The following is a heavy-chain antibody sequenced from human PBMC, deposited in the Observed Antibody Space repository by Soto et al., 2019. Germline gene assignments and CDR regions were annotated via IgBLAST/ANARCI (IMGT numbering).Heavy chain of an antibody. Sequence: SETLSLTCTVSNASISSRKWWTWVRQTPGKGLEWIGEIYHSGSINHNPSLKSRVTMSVDKSKNQFSLKMTSVTAADTAVYYCAREASNYYSAFDTWGQGTLVTVSS. V-gene: IGHV4-4*02. J-gene: IGHJ3*02. CDR3: AREASNYYSAFDT. CDR1: NASISSRKW. CDR2: IYHSGSI. D-gene: IGHD3-10*01.